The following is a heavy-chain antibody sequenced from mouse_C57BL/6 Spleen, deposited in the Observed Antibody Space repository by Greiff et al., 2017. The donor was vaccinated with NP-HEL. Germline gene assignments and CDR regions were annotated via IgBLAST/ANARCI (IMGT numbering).Heavy chain of an antibody. CDR2: IYPGDGDT. CDR3: AREDSSGYVSYFDY. D-gene: IGHD3-2*02. Sequence: VKLMESGPELVKPGASVKISCKASGYAFSSSWMNWVKQRPGKGLEWIGRIYPGDGDTNYNGKFKGKATLTADKSSSTAYMQLSSLTSEDSAVYFCAREDSSGYVSYFDYWGQGTTLTVSS. CDR1: GYAFSSSW. J-gene: IGHJ2*01. V-gene: IGHV1-82*01.